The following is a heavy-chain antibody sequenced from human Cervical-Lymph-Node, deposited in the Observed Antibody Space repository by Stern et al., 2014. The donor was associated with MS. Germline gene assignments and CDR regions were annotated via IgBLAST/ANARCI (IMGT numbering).Heavy chain of an antibody. CDR2: IVVGSGNT. Sequence: MKLVESGPEVKKPGTSVKVSCKASGFTFTSSAVQWVRQARGQRIEWIGWIVVGSGNTKYAQQVQERVTITSDMSTSTAYMELSSLRSDDTAVYYCAAEPMYYSDSVGAFDIWGQGTIVTVSS. D-gene: IGHD3-22*01. CDR1: GFTFTSSA. CDR3: AAEPMYYSDSVGAFDI. V-gene: IGHV1-58*01. J-gene: IGHJ3*02.